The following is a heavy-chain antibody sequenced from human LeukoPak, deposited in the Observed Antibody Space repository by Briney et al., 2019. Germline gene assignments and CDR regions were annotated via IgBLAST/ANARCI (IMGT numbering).Heavy chain of an antibody. D-gene: IGHD3-22*01. CDR1: GDSINSLDL. CDR2: MYLSGTT. Sequence: SETLSLTCTVSGDSINSLDLWSWVRQPPGKGLEWIGEMYLSGTTHSNPSVKSRVTISIDESKNQFFLNLSSVTAADTAVYYCAGLVGRYSSGLYYYYFDYWGQGTLVTVSS. CDR3: AGLVGRYSSGLYYYYFDY. V-gene: IGHV4-4*02. J-gene: IGHJ4*02.